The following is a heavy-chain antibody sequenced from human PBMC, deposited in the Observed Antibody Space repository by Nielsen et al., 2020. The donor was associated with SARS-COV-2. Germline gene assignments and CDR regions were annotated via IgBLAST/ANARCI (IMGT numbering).Heavy chain of an antibody. V-gene: IGHV3-13*01. CDR1: GFTFSSYD. CDR2: IGTAGDT. Sequence: GGSLRLSCAASGFTFSSYDMHWVRQATGKGLEWVSAIGTAGDTYYPGSVKGRFTISRENAKNSLYLQMNSLRAGDTAVCYCARGGYCTNGVCYKDAFDIWGQGTMVTVSS. CDR3: ARGGYCTNGVCYKDAFDI. D-gene: IGHD2-8*01. J-gene: IGHJ3*02.